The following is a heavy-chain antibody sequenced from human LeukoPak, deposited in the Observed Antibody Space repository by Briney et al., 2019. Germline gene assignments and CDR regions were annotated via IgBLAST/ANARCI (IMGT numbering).Heavy chain of an antibody. CDR1: GGTFTSYA. CDR2: IIPIFGTA. Sequence: ASVKVSCKASGGTFTSYAISWVRQAPGQGLEWMGGIIPIFGTANYAQKFQGRVTITADESTSTAYMELSSLRSEDTAVYYCARVIGSSGYVSYWGQGTLVTVSS. CDR3: ARVIGSSGYVSY. V-gene: IGHV1-69*01. J-gene: IGHJ4*02. D-gene: IGHD3-22*01.